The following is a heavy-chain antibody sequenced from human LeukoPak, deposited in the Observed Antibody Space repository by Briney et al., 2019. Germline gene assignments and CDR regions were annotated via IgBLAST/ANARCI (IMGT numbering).Heavy chain of an antibody. Sequence: PGGSLRLSCAASGFTFSSYGMHWVRQAPGKGLEWVAVISYDGSNKYYADSVKGRFTISRDNSKNTLYLQMNSLRAEDTAVYYCAKEIPAVYYYYGMDVWGQGTTVTVSS. CDR1: GFTFSSYG. CDR2: ISYDGSNK. CDR3: AKEIPAVYYYYGMDV. V-gene: IGHV3-30*18. J-gene: IGHJ6*02.